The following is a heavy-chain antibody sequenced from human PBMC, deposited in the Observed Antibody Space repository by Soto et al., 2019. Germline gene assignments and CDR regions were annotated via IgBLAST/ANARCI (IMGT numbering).Heavy chain of an antibody. Sequence: PEGSLRLCLASSRFTFSNSALSWVRRVPGTGLDWVSAVSGRGGSTYYADSVKGRFTIARDNSKNTVYLQMLSRRAEDTALYYGARGPRNWGLIITYTVYYGVEVWGQGT. CDR1: RFTFSNSA. CDR3: ARGPRNWGLIITYTVYYGVEV. V-gene: IGHV3-23*01. D-gene: IGHD3-16*02. CDR2: VSGRGGST. J-gene: IGHJ6*02.